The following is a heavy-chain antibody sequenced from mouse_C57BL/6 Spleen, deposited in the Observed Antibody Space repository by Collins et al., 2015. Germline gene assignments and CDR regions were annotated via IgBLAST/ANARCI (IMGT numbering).Heavy chain of an antibody. Sequence: QVQLQQSGAELVRPGASVTLSCKASGYTFTDYEMHWVKQTPVHGLEWIGAIDPETGGTAYNQKFKGKAILTADKSSSTAYMELRSLTSEDSAVYYCTFRQLRPGDYWGQGTSVTVSS. V-gene: IGHV1-15*01. J-gene: IGHJ4*01. D-gene: IGHD3-2*02. CDR2: IDPETGGT. CDR1: GYTFTDYE. CDR3: TFRQLRPGDY.